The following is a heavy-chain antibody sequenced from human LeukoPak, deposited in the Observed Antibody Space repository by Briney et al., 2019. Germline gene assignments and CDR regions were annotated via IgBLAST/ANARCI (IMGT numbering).Heavy chain of an antibody. CDR1: GGSISSYY. CDR3: ARSAGHCSSTSCYPSYHYYGMDV. V-gene: IGHV4-4*07. CDR2: IYTSGST. J-gene: IGHJ6*02. Sequence: SETLSLTCTVSGGSISSYYWSWIRQPAGKGLEWIGRIYTSGSTNYNPSLKSRVTMSVDTSKNQFSLKLSSVTAADTAVYYCARSAGHCSSTSCYPSYHYYGMDVWGQGTTVTVSS. D-gene: IGHD2-2*01.